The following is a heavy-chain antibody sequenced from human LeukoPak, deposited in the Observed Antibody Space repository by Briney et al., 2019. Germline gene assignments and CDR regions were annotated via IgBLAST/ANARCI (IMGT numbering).Heavy chain of an antibody. J-gene: IGHJ4*02. V-gene: IGHV5-51*01. Sequence: GESLKISCKGSGYSFTYWIGWVRQMPGKGLEWMGIIYSGDSHTKYSPSFQGRVTISADKSISAAYLQWSSLEASDTAMYYCASARHGDYVWDYWGQGTLVTVSS. CDR3: ASARHGDYVWDY. CDR1: GYSFTYW. CDR2: IYSGDSHT. D-gene: IGHD4-17*01.